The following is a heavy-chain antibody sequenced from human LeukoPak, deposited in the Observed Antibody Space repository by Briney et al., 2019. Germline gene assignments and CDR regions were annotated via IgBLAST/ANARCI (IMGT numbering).Heavy chain of an antibody. Sequence: GASVKVSCKASGYTFTSYDINWVRQATGQGLEWMGWMNPNSGNTGYAQKFQGRVTMTRNTSISTAYMELSSLRSEDTAVYYCARPQEYGDYYWFDPWGQGTLVTVSS. CDR3: ARPQEYGDYYWFDP. J-gene: IGHJ5*02. CDR1: GYTFTSYD. D-gene: IGHD4-17*01. CDR2: MNPNSGNT. V-gene: IGHV1-8*01.